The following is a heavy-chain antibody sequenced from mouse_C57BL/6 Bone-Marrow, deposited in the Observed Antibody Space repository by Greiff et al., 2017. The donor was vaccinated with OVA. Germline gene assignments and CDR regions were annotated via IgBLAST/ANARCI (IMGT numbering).Heavy chain of an antibody. Sequence: DVQLVESGGGLVQPGGSLKLSCAASGFTFSDYYMYWVRQTPEKRLEWVAYISNGGGSTYYPDTVKGRFTISRDNAKNTLYLQMSRLKSEDTAMYYCARHGGWGAYWGQGTLVTVSA. V-gene: IGHV5-12*01. D-gene: IGHD1-1*02. CDR2: ISNGGGST. J-gene: IGHJ3*01. CDR1: GFTFSDYY. CDR3: ARHGGWGAY.